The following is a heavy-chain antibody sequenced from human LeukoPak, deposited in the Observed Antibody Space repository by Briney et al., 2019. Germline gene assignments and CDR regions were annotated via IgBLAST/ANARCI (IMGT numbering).Heavy chain of an antibody. D-gene: IGHD3-22*01. J-gene: IGHJ4*02. CDR2: IYYNGST. Sequence: SETLSLTCTVSGGSISSYYWSWIRQPPGKGLEWIGYIYYNGSTNYNPSLKSRVTISVDTSKNQFSLKLSSVTAADTAVYYCARHGGNYYDSSGYYGSFDYWGQGTLVTVSS. CDR3: ARHGGNYYDSSGYYGSFDY. CDR1: GGSISSYY. V-gene: IGHV4-59*08.